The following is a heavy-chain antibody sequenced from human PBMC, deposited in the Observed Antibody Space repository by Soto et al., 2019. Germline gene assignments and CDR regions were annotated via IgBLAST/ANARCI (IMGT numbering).Heavy chain of an antibody. CDR3: GRGDCDLAEGRVRS. J-gene: IGHJ5*02. V-gene: IGHV1-46*01. CDR1: GYTFFAYY. D-gene: IGHD2-21*01. Sequence: QVHLVQSGAEVKKPGASVMVSCKASGYTFFAYYMHWVRQAPGQGLEWMGLINPSGGSTTYALKVPGKVRKTKETAKGNVLMEIYKPTSEDTGVKFRGRGDCDLAEGRVRSWGQGTLVSVFS. CDR2: INPSGGST.